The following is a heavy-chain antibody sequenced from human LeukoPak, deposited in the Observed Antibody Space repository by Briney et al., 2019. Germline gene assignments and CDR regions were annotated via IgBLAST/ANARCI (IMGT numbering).Heavy chain of an antibody. Sequence: GGSLRLSCAASGFTFSSYSMNWVRQAPGKGLEWISYISGGSSTMHYADSVRGRFTISRDNAKSSLYLQMNSLRDEDTAVYYCGRDGGHSDSSGYYYSYAFDIWGQGTLVTVSS. D-gene: IGHD3-22*01. CDR3: GRDGGHSDSSGYYYSYAFDI. V-gene: IGHV3-48*02. J-gene: IGHJ3*02. CDR2: ISGGSSTM. CDR1: GFTFSSYS.